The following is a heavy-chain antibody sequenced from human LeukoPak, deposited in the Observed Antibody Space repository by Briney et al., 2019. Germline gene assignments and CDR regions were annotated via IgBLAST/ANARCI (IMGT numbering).Heavy chain of an antibody. D-gene: IGHD3-10*01. CDR1: GYTFTGYY. J-gene: IGHJ1*01. CDR3: ARTYYYGSGSSEYFQH. V-gene: IGHV1-69*13. CDR2: IIPIFGTA. Sequence: SVKVSCKASGYTFTGYYMHWVRQAPGQGLEWMGGIIPIFGTANYAQKFQGRVTITADESTSTAYMELSSLRSEDTAVYYCARTYYYGSGSSEYFQHWGQGTLVTVSS.